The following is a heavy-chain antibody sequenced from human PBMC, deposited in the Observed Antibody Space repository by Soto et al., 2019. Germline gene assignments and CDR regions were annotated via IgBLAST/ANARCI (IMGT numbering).Heavy chain of an antibody. V-gene: IGHV3-21*01. CDR1: GFTFSSYS. J-gene: IGHJ6*02. CDR3: ARVVLVPATPAV. CDR2: ISSSSSYI. D-gene: IGHD2-2*01. Sequence: GGSLRLSCAASGFTFSSYSMSWVRQAPGKGLEWVSSISSSSSYIYYADSVKGRFTISRDNAKNSLYLQMNSLRAEDTAVYYCARVVLVPATPAVWGQGTTVTVSS.